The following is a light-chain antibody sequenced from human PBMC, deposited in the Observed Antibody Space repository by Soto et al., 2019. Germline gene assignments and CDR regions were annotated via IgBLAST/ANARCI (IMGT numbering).Light chain of an antibody. CDR1: SSAVGSYRF. CDR3: GSSAPSRTVV. CDR2: EGG. J-gene: IGLJ1*01. V-gene: IGLV2-23*01. Sequence: QSVLTQPASVSGSPGQSITISCTGSSSAVGSYRFVSWYQHHPGKVPKLIIYEGGERPSGVSNRFSGSEPGNTASLTISGLQAEDEADYYCGSSAPSRTVVFGTGTKLTVL.